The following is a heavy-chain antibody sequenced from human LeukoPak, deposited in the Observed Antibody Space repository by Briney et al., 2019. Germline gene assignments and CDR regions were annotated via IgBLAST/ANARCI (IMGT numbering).Heavy chain of an antibody. J-gene: IGHJ1*01. V-gene: IGHV1-2*02. D-gene: IGHD3-22*01. CDR2: INPNSGGT. CDR3: ARDSYYDSSGYYSSEYFQH. CDR1: GYTFTGYY. Sequence: ASVKVSCKASGYTFTGYYMHWVRQAPGQGLEWMGWINPNSGGTNYAQKFQGRVTMTSDTSISTAYMELGRLRSDDTAVYYCARDSYYDSSGYYSSEYFQHWGQGTLVTVSS.